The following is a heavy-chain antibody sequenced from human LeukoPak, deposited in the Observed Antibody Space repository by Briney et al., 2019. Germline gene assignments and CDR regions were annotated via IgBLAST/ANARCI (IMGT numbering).Heavy chain of an antibody. CDR3: ARSRSGLVLDY. D-gene: IGHD3-22*01. CDR2: ISSSGSYI. J-gene: IGHJ4*02. V-gene: IGHV3-21*01. Sequence: GGPLRLSCAASGFTFSSYSMNWVRQAPGKGLEWVSSISSSGSYIYYADSVKGRFTFSRDNAKNSLYLQMDSLRAEDTAVYYCARSRSGLVLDYWGQGTLVTVSS. CDR1: GFTFSSYS.